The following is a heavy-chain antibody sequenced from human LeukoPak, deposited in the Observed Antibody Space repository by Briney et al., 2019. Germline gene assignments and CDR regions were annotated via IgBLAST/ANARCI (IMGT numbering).Heavy chain of an antibody. Sequence: GGSLRLSCAASGFTFSDYYMSWIRQAPGKGLEWVAYITSSGDDIYYAESVKGRFTISGDNAKNALFLRMSSLRVEDTATYYCASDIVATSGDFWGQGTLVSVSS. CDR3: ASDIVATSGDF. V-gene: IGHV3-11*01. D-gene: IGHD5-12*01. CDR2: ITSSGDDI. CDR1: GFTFSDYY. J-gene: IGHJ4*02.